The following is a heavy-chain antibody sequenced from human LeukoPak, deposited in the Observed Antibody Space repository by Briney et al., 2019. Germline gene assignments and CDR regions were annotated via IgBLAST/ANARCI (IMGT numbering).Heavy chain of an antibody. J-gene: IGHJ6*02. CDR3: ARSRVDIVVVPAAIQTLYYHYGMDV. D-gene: IGHD2-2*02. CDR1: GYTFTSYA. Sequence: ASVKVSCKASGYTFTSYAMNWVRQAPGQGLEWMGWINTNTGNPTYAQGFTGRFVFSLDTSVSTAYLQISSLKAEDTAVYYCARSRVDIVVVPAAIQTLYYHYGMDVWGQGTTVTVSS. CDR2: INTNTGNP. V-gene: IGHV7-4-1*02.